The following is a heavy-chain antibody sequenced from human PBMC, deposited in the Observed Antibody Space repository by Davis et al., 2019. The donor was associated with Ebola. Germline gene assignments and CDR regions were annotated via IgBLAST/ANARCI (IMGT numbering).Heavy chain of an antibody. CDR3: ARGPGWYFDL. J-gene: IGHJ2*01. CDR2: IGTAGDT. Sequence: GESLKISCAASGFTFSSYDMHWVRQATGKGLEWVSAIGTAGDTYYPGSVKGRFTISRENAKNSLYLQMNSLRAGDTAVYYCARGPGWYFDLWGRGTLVTVSS. V-gene: IGHV3-13*01. CDR1: GFTFSSYD.